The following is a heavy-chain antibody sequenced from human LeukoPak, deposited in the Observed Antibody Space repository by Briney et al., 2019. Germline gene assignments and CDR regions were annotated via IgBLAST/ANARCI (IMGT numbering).Heavy chain of an antibody. CDR3: AREPIRDAFDV. V-gene: IGHV3-7*01. Sequence: GGSLRLSCEASGFTFSNYWMSWVRQAPGKGLEWVANIKQDGSEKHCVDSAKGRFIISRDNAKNSLYLQMNSLRADDTAVYYCAREPIRDAFDVWGQGTMVTVSS. CDR2: IKQDGSEK. J-gene: IGHJ3*01. CDR1: GFTFSNYW.